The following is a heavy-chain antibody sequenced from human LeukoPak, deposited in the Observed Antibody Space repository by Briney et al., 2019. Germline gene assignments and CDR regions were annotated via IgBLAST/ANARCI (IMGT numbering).Heavy chain of an antibody. V-gene: IGHV1-2*04. CDR2: INPNSGGT. J-gene: IGHJ6*02. Sequence: GASVKVSCKASGYTFTGYYMHWVRQAPGQGLEWMGWINPNSGGTNYAQKFQGWVTMTRDTSISTAYMELSRPRSDDTAVYYCAREGSWVSSSYYYYYGMDVWGQGTTVTVSS. CDR3: AREGSWVSSSYYYYYGMDV. D-gene: IGHD6-6*01. CDR1: GYTFTGYY.